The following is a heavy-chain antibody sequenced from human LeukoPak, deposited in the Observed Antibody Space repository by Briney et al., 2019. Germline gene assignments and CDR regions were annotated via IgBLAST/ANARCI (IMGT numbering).Heavy chain of an antibody. CDR2: ISSSSSYI. D-gene: IGHD3-22*01. Sequence: PGGSLRLSCAASGFTFSSYSMNWVRQAPGKGLEWVSSISSSSSYIYYADSVKGRFTISRDNSKNTLYLQMNSLRAEDTAVYYCAKEGAYYYDSSGYYPFDYWGQGTLVTVSS. J-gene: IGHJ4*02. V-gene: IGHV3-21*04. CDR3: AKEGAYYYDSSGYYPFDY. CDR1: GFTFSSYS.